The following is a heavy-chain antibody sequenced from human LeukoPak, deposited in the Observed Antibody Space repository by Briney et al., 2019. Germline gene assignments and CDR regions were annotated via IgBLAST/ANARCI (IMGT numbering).Heavy chain of an antibody. D-gene: IGHD3-10*01. V-gene: IGHV1-46*01. CDR3: ARPGSSGTYFDY. Sequence: ASVKVSCKASGYTFTSYYMHWVRQAPGQGLEWMGIINPSGGSTNYAQKFQGRVTMTRDTSTSTVYMELSSLRSEDTAVYYCARPGSSGTYFDYWGQGTLVTVSS. CDR1: GYTFTSYY. CDR2: INPSGGST. J-gene: IGHJ4*02.